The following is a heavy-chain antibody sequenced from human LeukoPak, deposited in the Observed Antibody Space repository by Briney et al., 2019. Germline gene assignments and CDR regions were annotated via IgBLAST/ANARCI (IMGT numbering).Heavy chain of an antibody. V-gene: IGHV4-61*02. J-gene: IGHJ6*03. CDR3: ARDTLYYDSSGYYSSYYYYYMDV. D-gene: IGHD3-22*01. CDR2: IYTSGST. CDR1: GGSISSGSYY. Sequence: SQTLSLTCTVSGGSISSGSYYWSWIRQPAGKGLEWIGRIYTSGSTNYNPSLKSRVTISVDTSKNQFSRKLSSVTAADTAVYYCARDTLYYDSSGYYSSYYYYYMDVWGKGTTVTISS.